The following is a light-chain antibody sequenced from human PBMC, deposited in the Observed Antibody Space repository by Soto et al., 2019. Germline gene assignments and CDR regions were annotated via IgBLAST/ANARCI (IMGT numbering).Light chain of an antibody. Sequence: EKMMTQSPATLSVSPGEGATLSCRASQSVSNNLAWYQQKPGQAPRLLIYGASSRAAGIPARFSGSGSGTEFTLTLCSLHSEDFAIYYCQQYNNWPLSFGGRTKV. CDR1: QSVSNN. V-gene: IGKV3-15*01. CDR3: QQYNNWPLS. J-gene: IGKJ4*01. CDR2: GAS.